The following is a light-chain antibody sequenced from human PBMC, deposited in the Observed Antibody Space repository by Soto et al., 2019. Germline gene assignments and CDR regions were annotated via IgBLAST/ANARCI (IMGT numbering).Light chain of an antibody. CDR1: QSISSPY. Sequence: EIVLTQSPGTLSLSPGERATLSCRASQSISSPYLAWYQQKPGQAPRLLIDGASSRATGVPDRFSGSGSGTDFTLTISRLEPEDFAAYYCQQYDSWTFGQGTKVDIK. CDR3: QQYDSWT. V-gene: IGKV3-20*01. CDR2: GAS. J-gene: IGKJ1*01.